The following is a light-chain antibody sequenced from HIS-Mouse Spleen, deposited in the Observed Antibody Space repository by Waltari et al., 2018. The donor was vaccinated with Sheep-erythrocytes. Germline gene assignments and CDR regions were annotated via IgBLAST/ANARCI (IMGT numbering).Light chain of an antibody. CDR1: KLGDKY. J-gene: IGLJ2*01. V-gene: IGLV3-1*01. Sequence: SYELTQPPSVSVSPGQTASITCSGDKLGDKYACWYQQKPGHSPVLVIYQDSKRPSGIPERFSGSNSGNTATLTISGTQAMDEADYYCQAWDSSTVVFGRGTKLTVL. CDR3: QAWDSSTVV. CDR2: QDS.